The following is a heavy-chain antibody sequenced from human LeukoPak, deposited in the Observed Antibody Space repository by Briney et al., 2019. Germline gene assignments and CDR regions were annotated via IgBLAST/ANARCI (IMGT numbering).Heavy chain of an antibody. V-gene: IGHV4-59*12. D-gene: IGHD2-15*01. CDR1: GGSISSYY. CDR3: ARGPYCSGGTCYRGMDV. Sequence: KPSETLSLTCTVSGGSISSYYWSWIRQPPGKGLEWIGYIYYSGSTNYNPSLKSRVTISVDTSKNQFSLKLSSVTAADTAVYYCARGPYCSGGTCYRGMDVWGQGTTVTVSS. J-gene: IGHJ6*02. CDR2: IYYSGST.